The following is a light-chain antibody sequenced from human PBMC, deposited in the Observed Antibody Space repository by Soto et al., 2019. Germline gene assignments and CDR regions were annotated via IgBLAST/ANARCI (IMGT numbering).Light chain of an antibody. Sequence: ALTQPPSVSGSPGQSVTISCTGTSSDVTSYYRVSWYQQPPGTAPKLLIYDVSNRPSGVPDRFSGSRSGNTASLTISGLQAEDEADYYCSLYTSSSTYVFGTGTKVTVL. V-gene: IGLV2-18*01. CDR2: DVS. CDR3: SLYTSSSTYV. CDR1: SSDVTSYYR. J-gene: IGLJ1*01.